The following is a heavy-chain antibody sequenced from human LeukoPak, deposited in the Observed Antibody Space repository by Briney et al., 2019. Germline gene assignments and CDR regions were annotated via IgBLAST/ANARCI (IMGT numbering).Heavy chain of an antibody. CDR1: GGSISSYY. CDR3: ARVRLGGPKYGMDV. V-gene: IGHV4-59*08. J-gene: IGHJ6*02. D-gene: IGHD2-15*01. CDR2: IYYSGST. Sequence: SGTLSLTCAVSGGSISSYYWSWIRQPPGKGLEGIGYIYYSGSTNYNPSLKSRVTISVDTSKNQFSLKLSSVTAADTAVYYCARVRLGGPKYGMDVWGQGTTVTVSS.